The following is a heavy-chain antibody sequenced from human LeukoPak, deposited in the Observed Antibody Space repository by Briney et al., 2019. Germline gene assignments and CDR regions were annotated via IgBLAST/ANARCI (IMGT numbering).Heavy chain of an antibody. CDR2: IKSKNDGGTT. CDR1: GFTFSSYW. Sequence: GGSLRLPCAASGFTFSSYWMTWVRQAPGKGLEWVGRIKSKNDGGTTDFAAPVKGRFTISRDDSKRMMFLEMNGLKTEDTAVYYCVGRPWNFDYWGQGTLVTVSS. CDR3: VGRPWNFDY. J-gene: IGHJ4*02. V-gene: IGHV3-15*05. D-gene: IGHD1-1*01.